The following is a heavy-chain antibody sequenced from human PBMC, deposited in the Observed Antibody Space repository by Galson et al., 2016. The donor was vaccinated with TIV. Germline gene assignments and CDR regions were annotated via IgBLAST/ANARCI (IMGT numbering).Heavy chain of an antibody. V-gene: IGHV2-70*11. CDR3: SRTLFSENDGYWIDY. CDR1: GFSLSTSGVC. Sequence: PALVKPTQTLTLTCTFSGFSLSTSGVCVSWIRQPPGKALEWLARIDWDDDKNYSPFLKTRLTISKDTSKNQVVLTMTNTDPVDTATYYLSRTLFSENDGYWIDYWGQGALVTVSS. D-gene: IGHD3-22*01. J-gene: IGHJ4*02. CDR2: IDWDDDK.